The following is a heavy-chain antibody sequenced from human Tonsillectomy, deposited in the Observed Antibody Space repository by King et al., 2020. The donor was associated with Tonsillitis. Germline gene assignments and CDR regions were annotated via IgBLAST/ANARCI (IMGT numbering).Heavy chain of an antibody. Sequence: VQLQESGPGLVKPSETLSLTCTVSGDSISSYYWSWIRQPAGKGLEWIGRIYTSGSTNYNPSLKSRVTMSVDTSKNQFSLKLSSVTAADTAVYYCARGTVVAATIDLSWYFDLWGRGTLVTVSS. CDR3: ARGTVVAATIDLSWYFDL. CDR1: GDSISSYY. CDR2: IYTSGST. V-gene: IGHV4-4*07. D-gene: IGHD6-19*01. J-gene: IGHJ2*01.